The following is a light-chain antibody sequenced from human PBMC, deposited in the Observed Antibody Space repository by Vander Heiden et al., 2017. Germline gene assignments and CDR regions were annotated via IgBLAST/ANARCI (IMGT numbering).Light chain of an antibody. CDR1: QGIRSD. CDR2: LAS. J-gene: IGKJ1*01. Sequence: DIQMTQSPSSLSASVGDRVTLTCRASQGIRSDLGWFQQKAGKAPKRLIYLASSLQSGVPSRFSGSGSGTEFTLKISSLQPEEFATYYCLQHNSYPWTFGQGTKVEIK. CDR3: LQHNSYPWT. V-gene: IGKV1-17*01.